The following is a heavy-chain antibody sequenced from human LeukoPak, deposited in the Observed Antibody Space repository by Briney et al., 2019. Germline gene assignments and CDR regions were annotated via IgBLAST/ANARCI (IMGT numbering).Heavy chain of an antibody. CDR3: AGSIVGATTSLDY. CDR1: GYTFTSYD. CDR2: MNPNSGNT. Sequence: ASVKVSCKASGYTFTSYDINWVRQATGQGLEWMGWMNPNSGNTGYAQKFQGRVTMTRNTSISTAYMELSSLRSEDTAVYYCAGSIVGATTSLDYWGQGTLVTVSS. V-gene: IGHV1-8*01. D-gene: IGHD1-26*01. J-gene: IGHJ4*02.